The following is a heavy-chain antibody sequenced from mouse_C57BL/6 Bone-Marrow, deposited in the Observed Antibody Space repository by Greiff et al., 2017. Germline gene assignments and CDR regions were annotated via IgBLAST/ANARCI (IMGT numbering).Heavy chain of an antibody. CDR1: GYAFSSYW. CDR2: IYPGDGDT. J-gene: IGHJ2*01. CDR3: ARFNWAYFDY. V-gene: IGHV1-80*01. D-gene: IGHD4-1*02. Sequence: LQESGAELVKPGASVKISCKASGYAFSSYWMNWVKQRPGKGLEWIGQIYPGDGDTNYNGKFKGKATLTADKSSSTAYMQLSSLTSEDSAVYFCARFNWAYFDYWGQGTTLTVSS.